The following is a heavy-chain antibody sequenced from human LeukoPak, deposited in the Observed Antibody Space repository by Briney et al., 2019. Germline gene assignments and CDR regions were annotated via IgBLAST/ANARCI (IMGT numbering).Heavy chain of an antibody. CDR1: GGAISSDNYY. Sequence: PSETLSLTCTVSGGAISSDNYYWGWNRQPAGKGLEWIGSINYSGTTYYNPSLKSRVSISVDTSRTQFSLRLSSVTAADTAVYYCARLSDHWGQGTLVTVSS. J-gene: IGHJ4*02. CDR3: ARLSDH. V-gene: IGHV4-39*01. CDR2: INYSGTT.